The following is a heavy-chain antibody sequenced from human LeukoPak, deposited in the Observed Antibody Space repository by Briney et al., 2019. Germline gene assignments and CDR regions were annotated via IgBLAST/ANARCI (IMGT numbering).Heavy chain of an antibody. D-gene: IGHD4-17*01. CDR2: ISAYNGNT. J-gene: IGHJ4*02. CDR1: GYTFTIYG. CDR3: ARVGVTTSPSDY. Sequence: ASVNVSCTASGYTFTIYGISWVRQAPGQGLEWMGWISAYNGNTNYAQKLQGRVTMTTDTSTSTAYMELRSLRSDDTAVYYCARVGVTTSPSDYWGQGTLVTVSS. V-gene: IGHV1-18*01.